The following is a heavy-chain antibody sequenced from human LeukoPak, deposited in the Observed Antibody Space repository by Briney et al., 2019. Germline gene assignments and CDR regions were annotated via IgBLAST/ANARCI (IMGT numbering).Heavy chain of an antibody. D-gene: IGHD3-10*01. V-gene: IGHV4-34*01. J-gene: IGHJ5*02. CDR1: GGSFSGYY. CDR2: INHSGST. Sequence: SETLSPTCAVYGGSFSGYYWSWIRQPPGKGLEWIGEINHSGSTNYNPSLKSRVTISVDTSKNQFSLKLSSVTAADTAVYYCARPRRGSGTNWFDPWGQGTLVAVSS. CDR3: ARPRRGSGTNWFDP.